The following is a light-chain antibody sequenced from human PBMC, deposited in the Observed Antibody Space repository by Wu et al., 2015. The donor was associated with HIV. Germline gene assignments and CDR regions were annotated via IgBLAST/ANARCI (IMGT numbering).Light chain of an antibody. J-gene: IGKJ2*01. Sequence: EIVLTQSPDTLSLSPGEKATLSCRASQTVDDPYLAWYQQRPGQAPSLVIYGTSTRATGTPDRFSGSGAGTDFTLTISRLEPEDFAIYYCHHYGNSPHTFGQGTKLEV. V-gene: IGKV3-20*01. CDR1: QTVDDPY. CDR3: HHYGNSPHT. CDR2: GTS.